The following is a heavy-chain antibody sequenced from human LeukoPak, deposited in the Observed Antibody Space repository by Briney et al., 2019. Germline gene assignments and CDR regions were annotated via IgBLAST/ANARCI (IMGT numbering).Heavy chain of an antibody. Sequence: GGSLRLSCAASGFTFSSYAMSWVRQAPGKGLEWVSAISGSGGSTYYADSVKGRFTISRDNSKNTLYLQMNSLKTEDTAVYYCTTAHYYDSSGNWGQGTLVTVSS. CDR1: GFTFSSYA. D-gene: IGHD3-22*01. J-gene: IGHJ4*02. CDR2: ISGSGGST. CDR3: TTAHYYDSSGN. V-gene: IGHV3-23*01.